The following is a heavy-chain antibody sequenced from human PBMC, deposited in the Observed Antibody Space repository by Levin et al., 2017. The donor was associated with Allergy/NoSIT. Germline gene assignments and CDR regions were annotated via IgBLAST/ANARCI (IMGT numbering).Heavy chain of an antibody. V-gene: IGHV4-59*01. CDR2: IYYSGRT. CDR1: GGSISSYY. D-gene: IGHD6-19*01. Sequence: SETLSLTCTVSGGSISSYYWSWIRQPPGKGLEWIGNIYYSGRTRYNPSLKNRVTISVDTSKNQFSLKLSFVTAADTAVYYCAREHSSGWYIDYLGQGTLVTVSS. CDR3: AREHSSGWYIDY. J-gene: IGHJ4*02.